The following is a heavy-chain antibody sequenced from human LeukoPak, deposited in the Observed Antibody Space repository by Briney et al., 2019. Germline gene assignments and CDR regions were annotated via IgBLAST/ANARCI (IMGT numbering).Heavy chain of an antibody. V-gene: IGHV3-9*03. D-gene: IGHD3-9*01. J-gene: IGHJ5*02. CDR1: GFTFDDYA. Sequence: GRSLRLSCAASGFTFDDYAMHWVRQAPGKGLEWVSGTSWNSGSIGYADSVKGRFTISRDNAKNSLYLQMNSLRAEDMALYYCAKGPKRYFDWLGNWFDPWGQGTLVTVSS. CDR3: AKGPKRYFDWLGNWFDP. CDR2: TSWNSGSI.